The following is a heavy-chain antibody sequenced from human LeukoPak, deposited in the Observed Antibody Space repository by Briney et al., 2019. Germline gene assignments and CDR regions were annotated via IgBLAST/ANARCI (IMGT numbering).Heavy chain of an antibody. D-gene: IGHD1-26*01. J-gene: IGHJ4*02. V-gene: IGHV4-39*07. CDR1: GGSISSSSYY. Sequence: SETLSLTCTVSGGSISSSSYYWGWIRQPPGKGLEWIGSIYHSGSTYYNPSLKSRVTISVDTSKNQFSLKLSSVTAADTAVYYCARGLLWTFFDYWGQGALVTVSS. CDR3: ARGLLWTFFDY. CDR2: IYHSGST.